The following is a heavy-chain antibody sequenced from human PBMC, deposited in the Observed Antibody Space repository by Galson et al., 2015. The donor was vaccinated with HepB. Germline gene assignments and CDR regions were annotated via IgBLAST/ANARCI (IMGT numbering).Heavy chain of an antibody. CDR2: ISSSSSTI. V-gene: IGHV3-48*04. CDR1: GFTFSSYS. J-gene: IGHJ4*02. Sequence: SLRLSCAASGFTFSSYSMNWACQAPGKGLEWVSYISSSSSTIYYADSVKGRFTISRDNAKNSLYLQMNSLRAEDTAVYYCARDGEGSGWYAGPGGECFDYWGQGTLVTVSS. D-gene: IGHD6-19*01. CDR3: ARDGEGSGWYAGPGGECFDY.